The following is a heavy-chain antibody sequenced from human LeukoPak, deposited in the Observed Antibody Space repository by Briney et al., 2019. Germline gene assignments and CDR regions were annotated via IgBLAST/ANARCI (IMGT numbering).Heavy chain of an antibody. CDR3: AREITSSSSFDS. Sequence: PGGSLRISCAASGFPFSRYSMTWVRQAPGKGLEWVSSITSSSGYIHYADSVKGRFTISRDNAKNSLYLQMNSLRAEDTAVYYCAREITSSSSFDSWGQGTLVTVSS. V-gene: IGHV3-21*01. CDR2: ITSSSGYI. CDR1: GFPFSRYS. J-gene: IGHJ4*02. D-gene: IGHD6-6*01.